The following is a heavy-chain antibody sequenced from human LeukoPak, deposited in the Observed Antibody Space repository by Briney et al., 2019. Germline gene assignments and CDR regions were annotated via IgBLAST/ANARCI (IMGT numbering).Heavy chain of an antibody. V-gene: IGHV3-23*01. D-gene: IGHD3-22*01. CDR2: ISGSGGST. J-gene: IGHJ4*02. CDR3: ATDGYTSGYLYYIDY. Sequence: GGSLRLSYAASGFTFSNHAMSWVRQAPGKGLEWVSSISGSGGSTYYADSVKGRFTISRDNSKNTLYLQMNSLRAEDAAVYYCATDGYTSGYLYYIDYWGQGTLVTVSS. CDR1: GFTFSNHA.